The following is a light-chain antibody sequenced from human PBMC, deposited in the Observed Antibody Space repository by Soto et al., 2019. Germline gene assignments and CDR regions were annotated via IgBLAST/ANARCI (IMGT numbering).Light chain of an antibody. V-gene: IGKV3-20*01. CDR1: QSVSSSY. Sequence: EIVLTQSPGTLSSSPGERATLSCRASQSVSSSYLAWYQQKPGQAPRLLIYGASSRATGIPDRFSGSGSGTDFTLTISRLEPEDFAVYYCQQYGSSPLYTVGQGTKLEIK. J-gene: IGKJ2*01. CDR2: GAS. CDR3: QQYGSSPLYT.